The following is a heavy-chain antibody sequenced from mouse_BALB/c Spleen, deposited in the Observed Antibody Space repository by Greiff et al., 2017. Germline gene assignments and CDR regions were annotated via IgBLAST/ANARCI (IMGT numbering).Heavy chain of an antibody. CDR2: INSNGGST. V-gene: IGHV5-6-3*01. CDR3: ARDRSWERFDY. CDR1: GFTFSSYG. J-gene: IGHJ2*01. Sequence: EVKVVESGGGLVQPGGSLKLSCAASGFTFSSYGMSWVRQTPDKRLELVATINSNGGSTYYPDSVKGRFTISRDNAKNTLYLQMSSLKSEDTAMYYCARDRSWERFDYWGQGTTLTVSS. D-gene: IGHD4-1*01.